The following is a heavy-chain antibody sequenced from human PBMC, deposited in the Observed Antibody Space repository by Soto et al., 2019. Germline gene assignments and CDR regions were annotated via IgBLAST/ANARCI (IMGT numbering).Heavy chain of an antibody. CDR3: AIRNGSGSYYVDY. Sequence: QVQLQESGPGLVKPSQTLSLTCTVSGGSISSGGYYWSWIRQHPGKGLEWIGYIYYSGTYYNPSLKSRVTISVDTSKNQFSVKLSSVTAADTAVYYCAIRNGSGSYYVDYWGQGTLVTVSS. CDR2: IYYSGT. J-gene: IGHJ4*02. CDR1: GGSISSGGYY. D-gene: IGHD3-10*01. V-gene: IGHV4-31*03.